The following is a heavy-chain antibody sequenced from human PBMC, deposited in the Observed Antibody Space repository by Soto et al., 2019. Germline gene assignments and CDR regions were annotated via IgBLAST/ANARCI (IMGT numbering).Heavy chain of an antibody. J-gene: IGHJ4*02. V-gene: IGHV3-30*18. CDR3: AKDLGVWFGELSLAFDY. D-gene: IGHD3-10*01. CDR1: GYTFSSSG. Sequence: PGGSLKLSCAASGYTFSSSGMHWVRQAPGKGLEWVAVISYDGSNKYYADSVKGRFTISRDNSKNTLYLQMNSLRAEDTAVYYCAKDLGVWFGELSLAFDYWGQGT. CDR2: ISYDGSNK.